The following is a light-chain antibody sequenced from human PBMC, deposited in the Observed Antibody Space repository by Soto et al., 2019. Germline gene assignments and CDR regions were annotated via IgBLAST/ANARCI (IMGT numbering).Light chain of an antibody. CDR2: GAS. CDR3: QQYDNLPYT. J-gene: IGKJ2*01. V-gene: IGKV1-33*01. CDR1: QAISNS. Sequence: DIQMTQSPSSLSASVGDRVTITCQASQAISNSLNWYQQKPGKAPKVLIYGASNLETGVPSRFSGSGSGTDFTFTISSLQPEDIATYYCQQYDNLPYTFGQGTKLEIK.